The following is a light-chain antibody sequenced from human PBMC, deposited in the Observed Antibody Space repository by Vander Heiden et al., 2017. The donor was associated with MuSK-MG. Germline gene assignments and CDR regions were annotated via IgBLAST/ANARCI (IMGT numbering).Light chain of an antibody. J-gene: IGLJ2*01. CDR1: ALPKQY. Sequence: SYELTQPPSVSVSPGQTARLTCSGDALPKQYAYWYQQKPGQAPVLVIYKDSERPSGIPERFSGSSSGTTVTVTISGVQAEDEADYYCQSADSSNTYVVFGGGTKLTVL. CDR3: QSADSSNTYVV. V-gene: IGLV3-25*03. CDR2: KDS.